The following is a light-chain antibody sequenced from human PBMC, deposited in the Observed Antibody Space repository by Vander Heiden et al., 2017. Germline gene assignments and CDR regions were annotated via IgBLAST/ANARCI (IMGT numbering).Light chain of an antibody. CDR3: QQLNSYPLT. CDR1: QGISSY. Sequence: IQLTQSPYSLSASVGDRGTITCRASQGISSYLAWYQQKPGKAPKLLIYAASTLQSGVPSRFSGSGSGTDFTLTISSLQPEDFATYYCQQLNSYPLTFGGGTKVEIK. CDR2: AAS. V-gene: IGKV1-9*01. J-gene: IGKJ4*01.